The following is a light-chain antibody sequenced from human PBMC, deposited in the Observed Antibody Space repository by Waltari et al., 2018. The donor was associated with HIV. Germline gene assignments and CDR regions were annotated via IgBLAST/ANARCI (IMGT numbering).Light chain of an antibody. Sequence: QSALTQPASVSGSPGQSITIYCTGSENDIGAYDFVSWYQQHPGKAPKLVLFDVNERPSGISERFSGSKSGDTASLIISRVQSEDEAVYYCSSFTSRGGYVVFGGGTMLTVL. J-gene: IGLJ2*01. CDR2: DVN. CDR3: SSFTSRGGYVV. V-gene: IGLV2-14*01. CDR1: ENDIGAYDF.